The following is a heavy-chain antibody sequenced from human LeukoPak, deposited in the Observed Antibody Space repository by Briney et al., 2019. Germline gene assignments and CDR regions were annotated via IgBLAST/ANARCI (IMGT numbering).Heavy chain of an antibody. J-gene: IGHJ4*02. CDR3: AKVRGYYDSSGYQDY. CDR2: IWYDGSNK. CDR1: GFTFRSHG. Sequence: GGSLRLSCAASGFTFRSHGMHWVRQAPGKGLEWVAFIWYDGSNKYYTDSVKGRFTIPRDNSKNTLYLQMNSLRAEDTAVYYCAKVRGYYDSSGYQDYWGQGTLVTVSS. V-gene: IGHV3-30*02. D-gene: IGHD3-22*01.